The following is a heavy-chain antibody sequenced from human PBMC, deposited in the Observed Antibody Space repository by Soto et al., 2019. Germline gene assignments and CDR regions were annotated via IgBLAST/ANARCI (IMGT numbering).Heavy chain of an antibody. J-gene: IGHJ6*02. V-gene: IGHV1-8*01. CDR1: GYILTSYD. CDR3: ARGVFSGHV. CDR2: MNPNTGNT. Sequence: PSVKVSCQASGYILTSYDINWVRQATGQGLEWMGWMNPNTGNTGYAQKFQGRVTMTRNTSISTAYMELSSLRSEDTAVYYCARGVFSGHVWGQGTTVTVSS.